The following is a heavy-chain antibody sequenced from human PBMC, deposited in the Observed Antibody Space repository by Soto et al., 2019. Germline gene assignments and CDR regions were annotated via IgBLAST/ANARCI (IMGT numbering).Heavy chain of an antibody. CDR3: ARGVPSIAAPYYFDY. Sequence: SVKVSCKASGGTFSSYAISWLRQAAGQGLEWMGGIIPIFGTANYAQKFQGRVTITADESTSTAYMELSSLRSEDTAVYYCARGVPSIAAPYYFDYWGQGTLVTVSS. J-gene: IGHJ4*02. D-gene: IGHD6-6*01. CDR2: IIPIFGTA. V-gene: IGHV1-69*13. CDR1: GGTFSSYA.